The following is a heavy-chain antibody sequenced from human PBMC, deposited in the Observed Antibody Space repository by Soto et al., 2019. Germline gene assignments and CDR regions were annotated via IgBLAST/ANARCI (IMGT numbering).Heavy chain of an antibody. Sequence: GGSLRLSCTASGLTFTYYAFSWVRQAPGKGLEWVSAISANGQGIYYADSVRGRFTISRDNSKNTVFLHMDSLRAEDTAVYYCAKDRDYPRDQFHYWGQGTLVTVSS. J-gene: IGHJ4*02. CDR3: AKDRDYPRDQFHY. V-gene: IGHV3-23*01. CDR1: GLTFTYYA. D-gene: IGHD2-2*01. CDR2: ISANGQGI.